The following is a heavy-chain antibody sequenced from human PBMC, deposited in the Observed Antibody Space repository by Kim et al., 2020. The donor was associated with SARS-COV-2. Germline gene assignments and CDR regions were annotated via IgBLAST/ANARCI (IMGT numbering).Heavy chain of an antibody. J-gene: IGHJ3*02. V-gene: IGHV3-9*01. D-gene: IGHD6-6*01. CDR3: AKDLVSSSFRAFHI. CDR2: LSCNSGVI. Sequence: GGSLRLSCAASGFTFGDFAMHWVRQVPGKGLEWVSGLSCNSGVIWYADSVKGRFTISRHNAENSLYLQMNSLRAEDTAFYYCAKDLVSSSFRAFHIWGQGTMVTVSS. CDR1: GFTFGDFA.